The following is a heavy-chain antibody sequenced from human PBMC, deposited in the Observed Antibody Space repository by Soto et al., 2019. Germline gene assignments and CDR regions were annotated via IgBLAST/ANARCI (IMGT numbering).Heavy chain of an antibody. Sequence: XGSLRLSFGTSGFSVANFGMGWVRQAPGKGLYWVSGISSSGRRTYYADSVKGRFTISRDNSKNTLYLQMDSLRGDDTAVYYCAKVAKYGVVVEYFDSWGQGALVTVSS. CDR2: ISSSGRRT. D-gene: IGHD3-3*01. V-gene: IGHV3-23*01. J-gene: IGHJ4*02. CDR1: GFSVANFG. CDR3: AKVAKYGVVVEYFDS.